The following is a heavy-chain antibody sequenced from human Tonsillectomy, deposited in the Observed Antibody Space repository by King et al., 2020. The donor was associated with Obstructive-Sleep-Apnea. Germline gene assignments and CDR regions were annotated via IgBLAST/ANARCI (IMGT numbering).Heavy chain of an antibody. V-gene: IGHV3-33*06. J-gene: IGHJ5*02. CDR1: GFTFSSYG. CDR2: IWDDGSNK. CDR3: AKDPAAGRGWFDP. Sequence: VQLVESGGGVVQPGRSLRLSCAASGFTFSSYGMHWVRQAPGKGLEWVAVIWDDGSNKYYADSVKGRFTISRDNSKNTLYLQMNSLRAEDTAVYYCAKDPAAGRGWFDPWGQGTLVTVSS. D-gene: IGHD6-13*01.